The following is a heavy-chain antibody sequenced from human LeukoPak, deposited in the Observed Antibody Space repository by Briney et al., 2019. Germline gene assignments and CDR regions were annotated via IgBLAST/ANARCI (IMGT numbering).Heavy chain of an antibody. CDR1: GFIFSSYA. V-gene: IGHV3-30-3*01. Sequence: PGGSLRLSCAASGFIFSSYAMHWVRQAPGKGLEWVAVISYDGSNKYYADSVKGRFTISRDNSKNTLYLQMNSLRAEDTAVYYCARGVGATLTPDAFDIWGQGTMVTVSS. CDR3: ARGVGATLTPDAFDI. D-gene: IGHD1-26*01. J-gene: IGHJ3*02. CDR2: ISYDGSNK.